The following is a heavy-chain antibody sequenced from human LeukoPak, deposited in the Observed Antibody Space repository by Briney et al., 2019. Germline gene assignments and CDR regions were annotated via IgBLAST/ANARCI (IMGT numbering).Heavy chain of an antibody. Sequence: QAGGSLRLSCAASGFTFSNFAMAWVRQSPGKGLEWVSGIYAGGGSKYYADSVRGRFTISRDNARGMVFLQMNSLRGDDTAVYFCAKDLTSGDGKWEFDSWGQGTLVTVA. CDR1: GFTFSNFA. CDR2: IYAGGGSK. J-gene: IGHJ5*01. CDR3: AKDLTSGDGKWEFDS. V-gene: IGHV3-23*01. D-gene: IGHD3-9*01.